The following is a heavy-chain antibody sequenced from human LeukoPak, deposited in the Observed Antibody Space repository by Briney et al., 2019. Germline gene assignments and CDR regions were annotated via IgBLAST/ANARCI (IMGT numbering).Heavy chain of an antibody. CDR2: IYSGGST. CDR1: GFTFSSYA. V-gene: IGHV3-53*04. Sequence: GGSLRLSCAASGFTFSSYAMSWVRQAPGKGLEWVSVIYSGGSTYYADSVKGRFTISRHNSKNTLYLQMNSLRAEDTAVYYCARGWRGAFDIWGQGTMVTVSS. D-gene: IGHD2-15*01. J-gene: IGHJ3*02. CDR3: ARGWRGAFDI.